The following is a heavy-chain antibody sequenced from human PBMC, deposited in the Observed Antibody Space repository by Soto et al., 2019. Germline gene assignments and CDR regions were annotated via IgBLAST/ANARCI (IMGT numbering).Heavy chain of an antibody. CDR1: GGTFSSYA. D-gene: IGHD6-13*01. Sequence: GASVKVSCKASGGTFSSYAISWVRQAPGQGLEWMGGIIPIFGTANYAQKFQGRVTITADESTSTAYMELSSLRSEDTAVYYCARDDPHIAATRPYAYYYYGMDVWGQGTTVTVSS. CDR2: IIPIFGTA. V-gene: IGHV1-69*13. J-gene: IGHJ6*02. CDR3: ARDDPHIAATRPYAYYYYGMDV.